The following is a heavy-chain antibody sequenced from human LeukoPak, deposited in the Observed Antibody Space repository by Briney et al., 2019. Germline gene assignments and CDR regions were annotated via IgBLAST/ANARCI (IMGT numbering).Heavy chain of an antibody. CDR2: IYSGGST. J-gene: IGHJ3*01. CDR1: GFSVRSSY. V-gene: IGHV3-53*01. Sequence: GGSLRLSCAASGFSVRSSYMSWVRQAPGKGLEWVSVIYSGGSTDYADSAKGRFTISTDNSKNTLYLQMNSLRVEDTAVYYCARDGADNSGYYFGSLWGQGTVVTVSS. D-gene: IGHD3-22*01. CDR3: ARDGADNSGYYFGSL.